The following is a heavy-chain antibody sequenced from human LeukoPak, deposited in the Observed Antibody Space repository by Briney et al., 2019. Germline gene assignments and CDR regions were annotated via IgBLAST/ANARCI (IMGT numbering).Heavy chain of an antibody. CDR2: IIPILGIA. CDR3: ARSNPFVVVVPAAAGLYAFDI. CDR1: GGTFSSYT. J-gene: IGHJ3*02. D-gene: IGHD2-2*01. V-gene: IGHV1-69*02. Sequence: GSSVKVSCKASGGTFSSYTISWVRQAPGQGLEWMGRIIPILGIANYAQKFQGRVTFTADKSTSTAYMELSSLRSEDTAVYYCARSNPFVVVVPAAAGLYAFDIWGQGTMVTVSS.